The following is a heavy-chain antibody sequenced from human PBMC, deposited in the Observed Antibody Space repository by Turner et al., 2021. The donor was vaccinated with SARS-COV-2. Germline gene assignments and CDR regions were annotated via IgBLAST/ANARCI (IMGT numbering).Heavy chain of an antibody. CDR1: VFTFSSYE. V-gene: IGHV3-48*03. J-gene: IGHJ6*02. Sequence: EVQLVESGGGLVQLGGSLRLTCAAFVFTFSSYEMNWVRQAPGKGLEWVSYISSSGSTIYYADSVKGRFTISRDNAKNSLFLQMNSLRAEDTAVYYCARERRGGSGSSRYYYGLDVWGQGTTVTVSS. D-gene: IGHD3-10*01. CDR2: ISSSGSTI. CDR3: ARERRGGSGSSRYYYGLDV.